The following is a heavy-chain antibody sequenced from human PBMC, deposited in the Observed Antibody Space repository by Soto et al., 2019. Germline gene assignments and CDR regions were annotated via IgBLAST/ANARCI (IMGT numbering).Heavy chain of an antibody. V-gene: IGHV3-30*18. CDR1: GFTFSSYG. Sequence: PGGSLRLSCAASGFTFSSYGMHWVRQAPGKGLEGVAVISYDGTNNYYTESVKGRFTISRDNSKNTLFLQMNSLRAEDTAVYFCAKGDCSGGSCYFSAFDIWGQGTMVTVSS. D-gene: IGHD2-15*01. CDR2: ISYDGTNN. J-gene: IGHJ3*02. CDR3: AKGDCSGGSCYFSAFDI.